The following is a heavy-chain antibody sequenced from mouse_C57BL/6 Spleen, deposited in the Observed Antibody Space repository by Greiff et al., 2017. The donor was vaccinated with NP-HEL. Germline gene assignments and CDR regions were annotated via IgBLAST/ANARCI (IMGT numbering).Heavy chain of an antibody. D-gene: IGHD1-1*01. Sequence: QVTLKVCGPGILQSSQTLSLTCSFSGFSLSTSGMGVSWIRQPSGKGLEWLAHIYWDDDKRYNPSLKSRLTISKDTSRNQVFLKITSVDTADTATYYCARILSYGFAYWGQGTLVTVSA. V-gene: IGHV8-12*01. CDR2: IYWDDDK. CDR3: ARILSYGFAY. CDR1: GFSLSTSGMG. J-gene: IGHJ3*01.